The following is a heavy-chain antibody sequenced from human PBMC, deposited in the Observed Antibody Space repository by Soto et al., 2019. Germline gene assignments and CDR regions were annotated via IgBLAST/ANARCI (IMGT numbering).Heavy chain of an antibody. V-gene: IGHV3-23*01. CDR1: GFTFSSYA. D-gene: IGHD3-10*01. CDR3: AKHDVLLWFGELITWFDP. CDR2: ISGSGGST. J-gene: IGHJ5*02. Sequence: GGSLRLSCAASGFTFSSYAMRWVRQAPGKGLEWVSAISGSGGSTYYADSVKGRFTISRDNSKNTLCLQMNSLRAEDTAVYYCAKHDVLLWFGELITWFDPWRQGTLVTVSS.